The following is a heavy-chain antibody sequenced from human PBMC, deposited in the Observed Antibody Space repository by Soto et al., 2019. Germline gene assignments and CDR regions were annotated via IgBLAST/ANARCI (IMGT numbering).Heavy chain of an antibody. CDR2: IYYSGST. V-gene: IGHV4-59*01. D-gene: IGHD1-1*01. CDR1: GGSISSYY. CDR3: AGTSTGTTMDWFDP. Sequence: PSETLSLICTVSGGSISSYYWSWIRQPPGKGLEWVGYIYYSGSTNYNPSLKSRVTISVDTSKNQFSLKLSSVTAADTAVYYCAGTSTGTTMDWFDPWGQGTLVTVSS. J-gene: IGHJ5*02.